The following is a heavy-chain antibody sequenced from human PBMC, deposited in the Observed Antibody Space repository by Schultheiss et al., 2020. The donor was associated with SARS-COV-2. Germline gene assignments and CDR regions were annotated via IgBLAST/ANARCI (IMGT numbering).Heavy chain of an antibody. Sequence: GGSLRLSCSASGFTFSSYAMHWVRQAPGKGLEYVSAISSNGGSTYYADSVKGRFTISRDNSKNTLYLQMNSLRAEDTAVYYCAKGGGGYYDYYYGMDVWGQGTTVTVSS. J-gene: IGHJ6*02. CDR3: AKGGGGYYDYYYGMDV. V-gene: IGHV3-64*04. CDR2: ISSNGGST. CDR1: GFTFSSYA. D-gene: IGHD3-3*01.